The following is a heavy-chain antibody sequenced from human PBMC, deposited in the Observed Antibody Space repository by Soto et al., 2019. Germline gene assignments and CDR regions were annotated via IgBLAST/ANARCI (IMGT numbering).Heavy chain of an antibody. Sequence: QVQLVQSGAEVKKPGASVKVSCKASGYTFTSYHITWVRQAPGQGREWMGWISAYNGNTNYAQKLQGSVTMATDTSTGSAYAGLRSVSSDDTAVYCCARNSPPAREWGQGTLVTVSS. CDR1: GYTFTSYH. D-gene: IGHD1-26*01. CDR3: ARNSPPARE. CDR2: ISAYNGNT. J-gene: IGHJ4*02. V-gene: IGHV1-18*01.